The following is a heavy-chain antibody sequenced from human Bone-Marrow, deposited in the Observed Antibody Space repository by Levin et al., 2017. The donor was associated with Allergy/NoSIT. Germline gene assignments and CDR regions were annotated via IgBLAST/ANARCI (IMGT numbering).Heavy chain of an antibody. J-gene: IGHJ5*02. Sequence: PGGSLRLSCAVYGGSFSGYYWSWIRQPPGKGLEWIGEINHSGSTNYNPSLKSRVTISVDTSKNQFSLKLSSVTAADTAVYYCARGADRFDPWGQGTLVTVSS. V-gene: IGHV4-34*01. CDR2: INHSGST. CDR3: ARGADRFDP. CDR1: GGSFSGYY. D-gene: IGHD6-13*01.